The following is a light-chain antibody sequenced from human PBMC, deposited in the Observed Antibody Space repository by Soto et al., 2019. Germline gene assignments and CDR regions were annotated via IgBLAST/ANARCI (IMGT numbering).Light chain of an antibody. Sequence: QAVVTQDPSLTVSPGGSVTLTCASSTGAVTSGNYATWYQQKPGQAPRTLIYTTNNKHSWSPARFSGSLLGGKAALTLSGVQAEDEAEYYCLLYYGGAQLVFGGGTQLTVL. J-gene: IGLJ3*02. CDR2: TTN. CDR1: TGAVTSGNY. V-gene: IGLV7-43*01. CDR3: LLYYGGAQLV.